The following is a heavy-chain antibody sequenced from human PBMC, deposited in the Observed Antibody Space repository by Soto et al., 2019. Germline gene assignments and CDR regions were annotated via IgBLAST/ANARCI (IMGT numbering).Heavy chain of an antibody. Sequence: ASVKVSCKASGFTFTSSAVQWVRQARGQRLEWIGWIVVGSGNTNYAQKFQERVTITRDMSTSTAYMGLSSLRSEDTAVYYCAADLGSGSYLTYYYYYGMDVWGQGTTVTVSS. D-gene: IGHD3-10*01. J-gene: IGHJ6*02. CDR3: AADLGSGSYLTYYYYYGMDV. V-gene: IGHV1-58*01. CDR2: IVVGSGNT. CDR1: GFTFTSSA.